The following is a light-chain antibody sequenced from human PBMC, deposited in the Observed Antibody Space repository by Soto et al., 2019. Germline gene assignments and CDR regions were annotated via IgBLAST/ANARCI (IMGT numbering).Light chain of an antibody. CDR3: QQLNYWPRIT. Sequence: EIVMTQSPATLSVSPGERATLSCRASQCVVTNLAWYQQRPGQAPRLLVYGASTRASGIPPRFSGSGSGTDFTLTISSLQSEDFAVYYCQQLNYWPRITFGQGTRLEIK. J-gene: IGKJ5*01. CDR1: QCVVTN. CDR2: GAS. V-gene: IGKV3-15*01.